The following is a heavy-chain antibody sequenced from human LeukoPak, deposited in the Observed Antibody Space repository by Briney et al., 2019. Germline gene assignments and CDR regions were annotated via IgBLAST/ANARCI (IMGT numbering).Heavy chain of an antibody. CDR1: GGSISSSSYY. CDR2: IYYSGST. D-gene: IGHD6-13*01. Sequence: SETLSLTCTVSGGSISSSSYYWGWIRQPPGKGLEWIGSIYYSGSTYYSPSLKSRVTISVDTSKNQFSLKLSSVTAADTAVYYCARRLSSSWYNWFDPWGQGTLVTVSS. J-gene: IGHJ5*02. V-gene: IGHV4-39*01. CDR3: ARRLSSSWYNWFDP.